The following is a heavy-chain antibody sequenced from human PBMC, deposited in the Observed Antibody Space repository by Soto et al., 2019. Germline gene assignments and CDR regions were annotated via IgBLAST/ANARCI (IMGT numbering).Heavy chain of an antibody. D-gene: IGHD3-3*01. J-gene: IGHJ4*02. CDR2: SYWDDDK. CDR3: AHRVLRAVFGLVTTTAIYFDF. CDR1: GFSLTTSGVG. V-gene: IGHV2-5*02. Sequence: QITLNESGPTVVKPTETLTLTCTFSGFSLTTSGVGVGWVRQSPGKAPEWLAFSYWDDDKRYSTSLKSRLTITKDTSKNQVVLRMANVDPADTATYYCAHRVLRAVFGLVTTTAIYFDFWGQGTPVVVSS.